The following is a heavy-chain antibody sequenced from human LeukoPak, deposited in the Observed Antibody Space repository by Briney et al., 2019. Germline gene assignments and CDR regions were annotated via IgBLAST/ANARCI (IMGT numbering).Heavy chain of an antibody. V-gene: IGHV5-51*01. J-gene: IGHJ4*02. CDR1: GYSFTSYW. D-gene: IGHD6-6*01. CDR2: IYPGDSDT. CDR3: ARQIREYSSPFKEPVLDY. Sequence: GESLKISCKGSGYSFTSYWIGWVRQMPGKGLEWMGIIYPGDSDTRYSPSFQGQVTISADKSISTAYLQWSSLKASDTAMYYCARQIREYSSPFKEPVLDYWGQGTLVTVSS.